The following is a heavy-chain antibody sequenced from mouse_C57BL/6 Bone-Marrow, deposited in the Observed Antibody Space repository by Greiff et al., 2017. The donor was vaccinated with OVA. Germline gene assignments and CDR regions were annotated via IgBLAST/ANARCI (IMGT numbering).Heavy chain of an antibody. V-gene: IGHV1-50*01. D-gene: IGHD1-1*01. CDR3: ARSGYGSSPYYFDY. J-gene: IGHJ2*01. Sequence: QVQLQQPGAELVKPGASVKLSCKASGYTFTSYWMQWVNQRPGQGLEWIGEIDPSDSYTNYNQKFKGKATLTVDTSSSTAYMQLSSLTSEDSAVYYCARSGYGSSPYYFDYWGQGTTLTVSS. CDR1: GYTFTSYW. CDR2: IDPSDSYT.